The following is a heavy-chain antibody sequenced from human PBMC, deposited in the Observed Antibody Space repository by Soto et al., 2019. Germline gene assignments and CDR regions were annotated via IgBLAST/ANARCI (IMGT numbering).Heavy chain of an antibody. CDR3: ARDQGSHPGD. CDR1: GLSISSDNW. V-gene: IGHV4-4*02. D-gene: IGHD6-13*01. CDR2: IHHSGST. J-gene: IGHJ4*02. Sequence: QVQLQESGPGLVRPSGTVSLTCAVSGLSISSDNWWSWVRQPPGKGLEWIGEIHHSGSTNYNPSLKSRVTMSGDPSKALFSLSLNSVTAADTAFYYCARDQGSHPGDWGQGTVVSVSS.